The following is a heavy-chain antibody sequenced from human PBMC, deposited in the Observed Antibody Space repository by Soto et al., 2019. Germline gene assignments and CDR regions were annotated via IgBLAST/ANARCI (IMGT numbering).Heavy chain of an antibody. CDR3: ATESREFSSSGGLDV. D-gene: IGHD3-10*01. Sequence: QVQLQESGPGLVKPSETLSFTCNVSGGSVNSGSYYWSWIRPPPGKRLEWIGSLYYSGSTNYNPPFKSRVTISGDTSKNQFSLKLSSVTAADTAVYFCATESREFSSSGGLDVWGQGSTVLVSS. J-gene: IGHJ6*02. V-gene: IGHV4-61*01. CDR1: GGSVNSGSYY. CDR2: LYYSGST.